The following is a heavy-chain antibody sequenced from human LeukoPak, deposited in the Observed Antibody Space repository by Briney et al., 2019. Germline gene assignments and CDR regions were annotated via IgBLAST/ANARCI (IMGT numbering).Heavy chain of an antibody. CDR1: GVSMSTFY. CDR3: ARDRSWYYGMDV. V-gene: IGHV4-4*07. CDR2: VDSTGST. J-gene: IGHJ6*02. Sequence: SETLSLTCTVSGVSMSTFYWNWIRQPAGKGLEWIGRVDSTGSTTYSPSLKSRASMSLDTSKNQFPLKLTSVTAADTAVYYCARDRSWYYGMDVWGQGTTVTVSS.